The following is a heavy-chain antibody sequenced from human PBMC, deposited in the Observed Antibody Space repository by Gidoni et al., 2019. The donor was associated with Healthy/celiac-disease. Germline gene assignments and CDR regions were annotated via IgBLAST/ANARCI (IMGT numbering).Heavy chain of an antibody. D-gene: IGHD5-18*01. J-gene: IGHJ4*02. Sequence: QVQLQESGPGLVKPSETLSLTCTVSGGSISSYYWSWILQPPGKGLEWIGYIYYSGSTNYNPSLKSRVTISVDTSKNQFSLKLSSVTAADTAVYYCARGGYSADFDYWGQGTLVTVSS. CDR1: GGSISSYY. CDR3: ARGGYSADFDY. CDR2: IYYSGST. V-gene: IGHV4-59*01.